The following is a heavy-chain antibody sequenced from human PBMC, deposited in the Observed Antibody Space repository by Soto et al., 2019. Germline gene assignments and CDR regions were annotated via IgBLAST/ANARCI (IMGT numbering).Heavy chain of an antibody. V-gene: IGHV1-69*06. J-gene: IGHJ6*02. CDR1: GGTFSSYA. Sequence: SVKVSCKASGGTFSSYAISWVRQAPGQGLEWMGGIIPIFGTANYAQKFQGRVTITADKSTSTAYMELSSLRSEDTAVYYCARGFRGYYYYYGMDVWGQGTTVTVSS. CDR2: IIPIFGTA. D-gene: IGHD3-10*01. CDR3: ARGFRGYYYYYGMDV.